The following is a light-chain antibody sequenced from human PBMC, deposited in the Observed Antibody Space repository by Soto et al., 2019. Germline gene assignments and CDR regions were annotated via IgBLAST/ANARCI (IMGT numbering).Light chain of an antibody. J-gene: IGKJ1*01. V-gene: IGKV3-20*01. Sequence: EVVLTQSPGTLSLSPGERATLSCRASQSVSRTYLAWYQQKPGQAPRLLIYGASSRATGIPDRFSGSGSGTDLTLTISRLEPDDFAVYYCQEYGSSRTFGQGTKVEIK. CDR2: GAS. CDR3: QEYGSSRT. CDR1: QSVSRTY.